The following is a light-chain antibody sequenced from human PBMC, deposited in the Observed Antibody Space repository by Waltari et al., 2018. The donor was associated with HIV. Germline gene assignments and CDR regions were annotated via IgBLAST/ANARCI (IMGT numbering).Light chain of an antibody. CDR1: QSISSY. V-gene: IGKV1-39*01. CDR3: QQSYSTPRT. CDR2: AAS. J-gene: IGKJ2*02. Sequence: DIQMTPSPSSLSASVGDRVTITCRASQSISSYLNLYQQKPGKAPKLLIYAASSLQSGVPSRFSGSGSGTDFTLTISSLQPEDFATYYCQQSYSTPRTFGQGTKLEIK.